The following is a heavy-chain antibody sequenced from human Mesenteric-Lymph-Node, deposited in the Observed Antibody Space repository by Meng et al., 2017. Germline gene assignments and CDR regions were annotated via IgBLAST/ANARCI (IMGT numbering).Heavy chain of an antibody. CDR3: ARDRDSVDSGYDSQGDAFDI. CDR1: GFTVSSNY. V-gene: IGHV3-66*02. Sequence: GESLKIYCAASGFTVSSNYMSWVRQAPGKGLEWVSVIYSGGSTYYADSVKGRFTLSRDNSKNTLYLQMNSLRADDTAVYYCARDRDSVDSGYDSQGDAFDIWGQGTMVTVSS. J-gene: IGHJ3*02. D-gene: IGHD5-12*01. CDR2: IYSGGST.